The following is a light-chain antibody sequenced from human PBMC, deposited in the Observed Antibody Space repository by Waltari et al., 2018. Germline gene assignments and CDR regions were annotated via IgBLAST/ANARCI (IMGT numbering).Light chain of an antibody. CDR3: QQYNNWPPWT. CDR2: GAS. CDR1: QSVSSN. J-gene: IGKJ1*01. V-gene: IGKV3-15*01. Sequence: EIVMTQSPAPLSVSPGERATLSGRASQSVSSNLAWYQQKPGQAPRPLLYGASTRATGIPARFSGSGSGTEFTLTISSLQSEDFAVYYCQQYNNWPPWTFGQGTKVEIK.